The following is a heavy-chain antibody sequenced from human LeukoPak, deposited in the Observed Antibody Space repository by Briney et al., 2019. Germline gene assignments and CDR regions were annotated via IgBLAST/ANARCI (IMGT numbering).Heavy chain of an antibody. V-gene: IGHV4-34*01. CDR3: ARGRYSYDKTWAY. J-gene: IGHJ4*02. CDR2: INHSGST. CDR1: GGSFSGYY. Sequence: SETLSLTCAVYGGSFSGYYWSWIRQPPGKGLEWIGEINHSGSTNYNPSLKSRVTISVDTSKNQFSLKLSSVTAADTAVYYCARGRYSYDKTWAYWGQGTLVTVYS. D-gene: IGHD5-18*01.